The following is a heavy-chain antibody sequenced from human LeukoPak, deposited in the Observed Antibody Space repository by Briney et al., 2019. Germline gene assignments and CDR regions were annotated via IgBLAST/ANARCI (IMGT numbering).Heavy chain of an antibody. CDR1: GFTFSSYE. J-gene: IGHJ4*02. CDR2: ISNSGSSI. CDR3: ARVGAVAGTEDY. V-gene: IGHV3-48*03. D-gene: IGHD6-19*01. Sequence: GGSLRLSCAASGFTFSSYEMNWVRQAPGKGLEWVSYISNSGSSIYYADSVKGRFTTSRDNAKNSLYLQMNSLRAEDTALYHCARVGAVAGTEDYWGQGTLVTVSS.